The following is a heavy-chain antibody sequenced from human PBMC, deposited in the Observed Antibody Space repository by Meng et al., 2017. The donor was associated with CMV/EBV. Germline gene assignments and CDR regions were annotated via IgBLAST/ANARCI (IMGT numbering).Heavy chain of an antibody. V-gene: IGHV4-39*07. CDR3: ARFPGRGGMDV. Sequence: GSLRLSCTVSGGSISTSDYYWNWIRQPPGKGLEWIGTIHYRGSTSYNPSLKSRLTASVDTSKNQFSLKLSSVTAADTAVYYCARFPGRGGMDVWGQGTTVTVSS. CDR2: IHYRGST. CDR1: GGSISTSDYY. D-gene: IGHD3-10*01. J-gene: IGHJ6*02.